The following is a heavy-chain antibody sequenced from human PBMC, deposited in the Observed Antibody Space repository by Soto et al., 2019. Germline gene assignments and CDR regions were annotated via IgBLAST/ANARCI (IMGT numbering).Heavy chain of an antibody. Sequence: GGSLRLSCAASGFPFSGYAINWVRQAPGKGLEWVSIISGIGSSTNYADSVKGRFTISRDNSKNTLYLQMNSLRAEDTAVYYCAKFKDYDFWSGYFNFDYWGQGTLVTVSS. CDR1: GFPFSGYA. V-gene: IGHV3-23*01. J-gene: IGHJ4*02. D-gene: IGHD3-3*01. CDR2: ISGIGSST. CDR3: AKFKDYDFWSGYFNFDY.